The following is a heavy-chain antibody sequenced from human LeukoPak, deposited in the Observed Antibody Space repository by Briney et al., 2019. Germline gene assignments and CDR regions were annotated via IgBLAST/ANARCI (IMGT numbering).Heavy chain of an antibody. CDR3: ARGRVYYYGSGGYYYYMDV. J-gene: IGHJ6*03. D-gene: IGHD3-10*01. V-gene: IGHV3-23*01. CDR2: ISGSGGTT. CDR1: GFTFSSYD. Sequence: GGSLRLSCAASGFTFSSYDMSWVRQAPGKGPEWVSGISGSGGTTYYADSVKGRFTISRDNAKNTLYLQMNSLRAEDTAVYYCARGRVYYYGSGGYYYYMDVWGKGTTVTISS.